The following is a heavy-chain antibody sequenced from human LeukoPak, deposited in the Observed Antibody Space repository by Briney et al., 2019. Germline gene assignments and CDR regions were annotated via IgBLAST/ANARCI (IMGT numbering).Heavy chain of an antibody. Sequence: SQTLSLTCTVSGGSISSGDYYWSWIRQPPGKGLEWIGYIYYSGSTYYNPSLKSRVTISVDTSKNQFSLKLSSVTAADTAVYYCTNGIVGAPDYYMDVWGKGTTVTVSS. J-gene: IGHJ6*03. CDR2: IYYSGST. V-gene: IGHV4-30-4*08. D-gene: IGHD1-26*01. CDR1: GGSISSGDYY. CDR3: TNGIVGAPDYYMDV.